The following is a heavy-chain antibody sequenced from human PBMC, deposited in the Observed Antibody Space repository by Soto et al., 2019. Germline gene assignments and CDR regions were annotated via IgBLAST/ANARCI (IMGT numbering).Heavy chain of an antibody. Sequence: PXETLSLPCTVACGSISSRSYYWGWIRQPPGKVLEWIVRIYYSGITYYNPSLKSRVTISVDTSKKQFSLKLSSVTAADTAVYYCARDRLATENPYYDFWSGYPGGYYYYGMDVWGQGTTVTVSS. CDR3: ARDRLATENPYYDFWSGYPGGYYYYGMDV. D-gene: IGHD3-3*01. CDR2: IYYSGIT. V-gene: IGHV4-39*07. J-gene: IGHJ6*02. CDR1: CGSISSRSYY.